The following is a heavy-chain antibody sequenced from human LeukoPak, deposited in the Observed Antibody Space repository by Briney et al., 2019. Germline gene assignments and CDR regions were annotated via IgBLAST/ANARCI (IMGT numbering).Heavy chain of an antibody. V-gene: IGHV4-34*01. CDR1: RGSFINYY. CDR2: INHSGSM. Sequence: SETLSHTRAVYRGSFINYYWSWVRQTPEKGLEWIGQINHSGSMNYTPSLNSQFTISLDTSKNQCTLRLRSVTASDTAVYYCASRPRDSSVYHHSYYFDYWGLGTLVTVS. J-gene: IGHJ4*02. CDR3: ASRPRDSSVYHHSYYFDY. D-gene: IGHD3-22*01.